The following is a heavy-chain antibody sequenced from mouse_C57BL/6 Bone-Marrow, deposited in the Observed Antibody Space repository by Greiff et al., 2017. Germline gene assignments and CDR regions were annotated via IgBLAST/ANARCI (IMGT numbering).Heavy chain of an antibody. Sequence: QVQLKESGAELARPGASVKLSCKASGYTFTSYGISWVKQRTGQGLEWIGETYPRSGNTYYNEKFKGTATLAADKSSSTAFMELRSLTSEDSAVYFCARGALLWDYWGQGTTLTVSS. CDR3: ARGALLWDY. D-gene: IGHD2-1*01. CDR2: TYPRSGNT. CDR1: GYTFTSYG. J-gene: IGHJ2*01. V-gene: IGHV1-81*01.